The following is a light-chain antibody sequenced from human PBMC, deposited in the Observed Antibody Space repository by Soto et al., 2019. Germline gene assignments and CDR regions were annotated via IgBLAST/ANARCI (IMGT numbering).Light chain of an antibody. Sequence: EIVLTQSPGTLSLSPGERATVSCRASQSVSSSYLAWYQQKPGQAPRLLIYDASDRATGIPARFSGSGSGTDFTLSISSLEPEDFAVYYCQQRFNWPLTFGGGTKVDI. CDR2: DAS. J-gene: IGKJ4*01. CDR3: QQRFNWPLT. CDR1: QSVSSSY. V-gene: IGKV3D-20*02.